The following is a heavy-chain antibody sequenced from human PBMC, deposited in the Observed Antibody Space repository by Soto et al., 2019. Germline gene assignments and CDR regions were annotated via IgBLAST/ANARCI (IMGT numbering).Heavy chain of an antibody. CDR1: GGSISSSSYY. Sequence: SETLSLTCTVSGGSISSSSYYWGWIRQPPGKGLEWIGSIYYSGRTYYNPSLKSRVTISADTSKDQFSLKLSSVTASDTAVYYCARQGSITCLNYWGQGTLVTVPS. J-gene: IGHJ4*02. D-gene: IGHD3-10*01. CDR2: IYYSGRT. CDR3: ARQGSITCLNY. V-gene: IGHV4-39*01.